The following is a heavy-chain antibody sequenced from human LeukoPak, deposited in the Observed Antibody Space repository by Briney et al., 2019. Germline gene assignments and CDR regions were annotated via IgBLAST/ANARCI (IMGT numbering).Heavy chain of an antibody. V-gene: IGHV3-30*04. CDR2: ISYDGSNK. D-gene: IGHD1-26*01. CDR3: AKDPWELPGSFAFDI. CDR1: GFIFSSYA. J-gene: IGHJ3*02. Sequence: PGGSLRLSCAASGFIFSSYAMHWVRQAPGKGLEWVAVISYDGSNKYYADSVKGRFTISRDNSRNTLYLQMNSLRAEDTAVYYCAKDPWELPGSFAFDIWGQGTMVTVSS.